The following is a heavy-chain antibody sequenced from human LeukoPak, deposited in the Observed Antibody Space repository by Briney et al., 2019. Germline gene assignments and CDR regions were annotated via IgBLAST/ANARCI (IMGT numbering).Heavy chain of an antibody. V-gene: IGHV3-23*01. D-gene: IGHD3-9*01. CDR3: VKGGLRSGYSFED. CDR1: GFTFNTHA. J-gene: IGHJ4*02. Sequence: GGSLRLSCAASGFTFNTHAISWVRQAPGKGLEWVAAVSDTGDLRYSANSVKARFAISRDNSKNTAFLQMYSLRAEDTALYYCVKGGLRSGYSFEDWGQGTLVSVSS. CDR2: VSDTGDLR.